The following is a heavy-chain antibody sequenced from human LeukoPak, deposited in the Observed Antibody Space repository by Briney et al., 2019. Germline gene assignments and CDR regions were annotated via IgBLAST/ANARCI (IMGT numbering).Heavy chain of an antibody. CDR3: AFEYSSSSWGAFDI. CDR1: GFTFSSYS. V-gene: IGHV3-21*01. CDR2: ISSSSSYI. D-gene: IGHD6-6*01. Sequence: GGSLRLSCAASGFTFSSYSMNWVRQAPGKGLEWVSSISSSSSYIYYADSVKGRFTISRDNAKNSLYLQMNSPRAEDTAVYYCAFEYSSSSWGAFDIWGQGTMVTVSS. J-gene: IGHJ3*02.